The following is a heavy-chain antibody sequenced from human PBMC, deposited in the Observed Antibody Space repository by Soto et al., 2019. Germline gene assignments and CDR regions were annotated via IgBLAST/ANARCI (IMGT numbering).Heavy chain of an antibody. Sequence: QVQLQESGPGLVKPSQTLSLTCTVSGGSISSGGYYWSWIRQHPGKGLEWMGYIYYSGSTYYNPSLKSRVTISVDTSKDQFSLKLSSVTAADTAVYYCARLPYYYDISGYAKASFDPWGQVTLVTVSS. J-gene: IGHJ5*02. V-gene: IGHV4-31*03. CDR3: ARLPYYYDISGYAKASFDP. D-gene: IGHD3-22*01. CDR1: GGSISSGGYY. CDR2: IYYSGST.